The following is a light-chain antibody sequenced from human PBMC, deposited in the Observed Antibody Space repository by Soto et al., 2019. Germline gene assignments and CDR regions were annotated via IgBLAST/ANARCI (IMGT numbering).Light chain of an antibody. V-gene: IGKV3-20*01. CDR1: QSVSSSY. J-gene: IGKJ3*01. CDR2: GAS. Sequence: EIVLTQSPATLSLSPGERATLSCRASQSVSSSYLAWYQQKPGQAPRLLIYGASSRATGIPDRFSGSGSGTDFTLTISRLEPEDFAVYYCQQCGSSLFTFGPGTKVDIK. CDR3: QQCGSSLFT.